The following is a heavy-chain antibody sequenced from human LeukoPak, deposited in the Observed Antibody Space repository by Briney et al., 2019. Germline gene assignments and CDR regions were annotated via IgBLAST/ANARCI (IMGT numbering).Heavy chain of an antibody. D-gene: IGHD5-24*01. CDR2: IYYSGST. Sequence: SETLSLTCTVSGGSVSSGSYYWSWIRQPPGKGLEWIGYIYYSGSTNYNPSLKSRVTISVDTSKNQFSLKLSSVTAADTAVYYCARGIRWLQLWGTGGGLDYWGQGTLVTVSS. J-gene: IGHJ4*02. V-gene: IGHV4-61*01. CDR3: ARGIRWLQLWGTGGGLDY. CDR1: GGSVSSGSYY.